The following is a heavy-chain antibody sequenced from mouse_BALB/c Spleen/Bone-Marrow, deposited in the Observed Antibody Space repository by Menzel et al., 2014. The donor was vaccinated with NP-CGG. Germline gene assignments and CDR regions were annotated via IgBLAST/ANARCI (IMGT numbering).Heavy chain of an antibody. CDR2: INPNIGGT. V-gene: IGHV1-18*01. CDR3: ARGRFAY. J-gene: IGHJ3*01. CDR1: GYTFTEYT. Sequence: EVQLQQSGPELVKPGASVKISCKTSGYTFTEYTIHWVKQSHGKSLEWIGNINPNIGGTTYNQRFKGKATLTVDMSSSTAYMDLRSLTSEDSAVYYCARGRFAYWGQGTLVTVSA.